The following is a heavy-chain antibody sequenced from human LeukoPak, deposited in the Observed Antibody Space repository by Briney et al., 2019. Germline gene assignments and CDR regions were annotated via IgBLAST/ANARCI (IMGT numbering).Heavy chain of an antibody. CDR3: AGVLEGDYYDSSGYYYSEVYYYYGMDV. CDR2: IIPIFGTA. V-gene: IGHV1-69*13. D-gene: IGHD3-22*01. J-gene: IGHJ6*02. Sequence: ASVKVSCKASGGTFSSYAISWVRQAPGQGLEWMGGIIPIFGTANYAQKFQGRVTITADESTSTAYMELSSLRSEDTAVYYCAGVLEGDYYDSSGYYYSEVYYYYGMDVWGQGTTVTVSS. CDR1: GGTFSSYA.